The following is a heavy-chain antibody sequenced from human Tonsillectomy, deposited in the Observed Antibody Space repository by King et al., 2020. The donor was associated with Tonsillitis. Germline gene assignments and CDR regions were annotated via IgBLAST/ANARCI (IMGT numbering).Heavy chain of an antibody. J-gene: IGHJ4*02. Sequence: VQLVESGGGVVQPGRSLRLSCAASGFTFSSYGMHWVRQAPGKGLEWVAVIWFDGSNKYYGDSVKGRFTISRDNSRNTLYLHMNSLRAEDTAVYYCARDPGGSSSYWGQGTLVTVSS. V-gene: IGHV3-33*08. CDR2: IWFDGSNK. CDR3: ARDPGGSSSY. CDR1: GFTFSSYG. D-gene: IGHD6-13*01.